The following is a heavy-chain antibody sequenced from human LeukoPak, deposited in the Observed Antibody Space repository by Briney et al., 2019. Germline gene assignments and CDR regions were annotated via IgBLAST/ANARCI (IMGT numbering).Heavy chain of an antibody. J-gene: IGHJ6*03. D-gene: IGHD2-2*02. CDR2: ISAYNGNT. Sequence: ASVKVSCKASGYTFTSYGISWVRQAPGQGLEWMGWISAYNGNTNYAQKLQGRVTMTADTSTSTAYMELRSLRSDDTAVYYCARDGTYCSSTSRYSYYYYYYYMDVWGKGTTVTVSS. CDR3: ARDGTYCSSTSRYSYYYYYYYMDV. V-gene: IGHV1-18*01. CDR1: GYTFTSYG.